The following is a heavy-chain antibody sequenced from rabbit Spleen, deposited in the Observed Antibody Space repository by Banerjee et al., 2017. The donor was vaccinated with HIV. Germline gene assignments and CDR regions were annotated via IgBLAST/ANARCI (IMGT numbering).Heavy chain of an antibody. CDR2: IGAGISYTI. J-gene: IGHJ6*01. CDR1: GFSFSYSDY. D-gene: IGHD8-1*01. V-gene: IGHV1S40*01. Sequence: QSLEESGGDLVKPGASLTLTCTASGFSFSYSDYMCWVRQPPGKGPEWIACIGAGISYTIYYATWAKGRFTISKTSSTTVTLQMTSLTAADTATYFCARDSGTSFSSYGMDLWGQGTLVTVS. CDR3: ARDSGTSFSSYGMDL.